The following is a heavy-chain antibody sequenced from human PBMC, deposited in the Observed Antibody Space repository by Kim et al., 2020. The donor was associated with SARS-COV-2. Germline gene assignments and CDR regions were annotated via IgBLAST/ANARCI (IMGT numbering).Heavy chain of an antibody. J-gene: IGHJ4*01. CDR2: TSGTSTT. V-gene: IGHV4-39*02. CDR1: GASISSTYYH. Sequence: SETLSLTCTVSGASISSTYYHWVWLRQGQGLEWVWIIFTSGTSTTYYNPTLRGTISISVYTTKNNFSLKFSTAVAAAAAVYYCARWGVSPRVRVFDYWG. CDR3: ARWGVSPRVRVFDY. D-gene: IGHD3-10*02.